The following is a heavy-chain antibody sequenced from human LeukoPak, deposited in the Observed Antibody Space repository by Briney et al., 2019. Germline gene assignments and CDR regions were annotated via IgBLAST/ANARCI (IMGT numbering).Heavy chain of an antibody. CDR2: IYYSRST. CDR3: ARHPGIAAADY. D-gene: IGHD6-13*01. CDR1: GGSISSYY. V-gene: IGHV4-59*08. J-gene: IGHJ4*02. Sequence: SETLSLTCTVSGGSISSYYWSWIRQPPGKGLEWIGYIYYSRSTNYNPSLKSRVTISVDTSKNQFSLKLSSVTAADTAVYYCARHPGIAAADYWGQGTLVTVSS.